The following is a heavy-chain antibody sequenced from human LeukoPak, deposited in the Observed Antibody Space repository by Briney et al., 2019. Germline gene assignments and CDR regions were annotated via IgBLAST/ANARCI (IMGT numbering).Heavy chain of an antibody. V-gene: IGHV1-69*04. D-gene: IGHD6-13*01. CDR1: GGTFSSYA. Sequence: SVKVSCKASGGTFSSYAISWVRQAPGQGLEWMGRIIPILGIANYAQKFQGRVTITADKSTSTAYMELSSLRSEDTAVYYCARGPLRGSWLFDYWGQGTLVTVSS. CDR2: IIPILGIA. CDR3: ARGPLRGSWLFDY. J-gene: IGHJ4*02.